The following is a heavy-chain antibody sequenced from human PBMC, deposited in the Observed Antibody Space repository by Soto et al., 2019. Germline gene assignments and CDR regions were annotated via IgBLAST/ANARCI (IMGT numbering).Heavy chain of an antibody. V-gene: IGHV1-69*02. D-gene: IGHD6-19*01. Sequence: SVKVSCKASGGTFSSYTFSWVRQAPGQGLEWMGRIVPILGIGNYAQKFQGSVTITADKSTSTAYMELSSLRSEDTAVYYCAREIAVAGKTSDVFDIWGQGTMVT. J-gene: IGHJ3*02. CDR1: GGTFSSYT. CDR3: AREIAVAGKTSDVFDI. CDR2: IVPILGIG.